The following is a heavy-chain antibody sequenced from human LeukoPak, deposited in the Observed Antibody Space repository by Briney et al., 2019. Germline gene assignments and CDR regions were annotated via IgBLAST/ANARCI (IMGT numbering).Heavy chain of an antibody. CDR3: ARDSGDWFDP. J-gene: IGHJ5*02. CDR2: IYYSGST. Sequence: SETLSLTCAVYGGSFSGYYWSCIRQHPGKGLEWIGYIYYSGSTYYNPSLKSRATISVDTSKNQFSLKLSSVTAADTAVYYCARDSGDWFDPWGRGTLVTVSS. D-gene: IGHD3-10*01. V-gene: IGHV4-31*11. CDR1: GGSFSGYY.